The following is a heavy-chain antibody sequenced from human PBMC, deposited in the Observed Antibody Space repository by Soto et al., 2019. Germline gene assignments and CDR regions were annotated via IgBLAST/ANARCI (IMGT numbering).Heavy chain of an antibody. J-gene: IGHJ3*02. CDR1: GFTFSSYG. Sequence: GGSLRLSCAASGFTFSSYGMHWVRQAPGKGLEWVAVISYDGSNKYYADSVKGRFTISRDNSKNTLYLQMNSLRAEDTAVYYCAKDQRYYDSSGYYPDAFDIWGQGTMVTVSS. V-gene: IGHV3-30*18. CDR3: AKDQRYYDSSGYYPDAFDI. D-gene: IGHD3-22*01. CDR2: ISYDGSNK.